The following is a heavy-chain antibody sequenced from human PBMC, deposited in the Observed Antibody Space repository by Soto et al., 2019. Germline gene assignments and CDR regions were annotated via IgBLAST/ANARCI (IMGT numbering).Heavy chain of an antibody. CDR1: GFIFSDYA. D-gene: IGHD3-10*01. CDR3: AKVIGGSERYWGGSHNYSALDV. CDR2: ISGSDGTT. V-gene: IGHV3-23*01. J-gene: IGHJ6*02. Sequence: EAQLLESGGGLTQPGGPLRLSCAASGFIFSDYAMYWVRQAPGKGLEWASVISGSDGTTYYADSGRGRFTMSRENSRNMISLQMMRLRGEGTAFFYCAKVIGGSERYWGGSHNYSALDVWGQGTTVTVSS.